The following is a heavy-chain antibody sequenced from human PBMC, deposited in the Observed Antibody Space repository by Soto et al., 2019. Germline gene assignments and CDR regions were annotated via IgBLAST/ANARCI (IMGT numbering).Heavy chain of an antibody. CDR2: ISAYNGST. CDR3: ARVAYYYDSSGYLGFDY. Sequence: ASVKVSCKASGYTFTSYGISWVRQAPGQGLEWMGWISAYNGSTNYAQKLQGRVTMTTDTSTSTAYMELRSLRSDDTAVYYCARVAYYYDSSGYLGFDYWGQGTLVTVSS. J-gene: IGHJ4*02. D-gene: IGHD3-22*01. CDR1: GYTFTSYG. V-gene: IGHV1-18*01.